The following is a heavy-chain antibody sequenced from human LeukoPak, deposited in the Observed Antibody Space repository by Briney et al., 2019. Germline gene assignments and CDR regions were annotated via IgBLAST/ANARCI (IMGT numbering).Heavy chain of an antibody. CDR2: TYYSGST. CDR1: GGSISSDDYY. D-gene: IGHD2-15*01. J-gene: IGHJ4*02. Sequence: PSETLSLTCTVSGGSISSDDYYWSWIRQHPGKGLEWIGYTYYSGSTYYNPSLKSRVTISLDRSKNQFSLKLNSVTAADTAVHYCARALGYCSGDSCYSDYFDYWGQGTLVTVSS. CDR3: ARALGYCSGDSCYSDYFDY. V-gene: IGHV4-30-4*08.